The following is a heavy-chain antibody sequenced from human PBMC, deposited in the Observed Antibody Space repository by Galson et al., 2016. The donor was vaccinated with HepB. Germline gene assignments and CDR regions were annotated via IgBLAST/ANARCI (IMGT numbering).Heavy chain of an antibody. CDR3: ARDSGLLRGMPGYYSSLDV. CDR2: IRGYNGVT. J-gene: IGHJ6*04. Sequence: SVKVSCKASGYGFDTNGITWVRQAPGQGLEWMGWIRGYNGVTKYGQKFQGRVTMTTDTSTDTAYMELNSLASDDTAMYFCARDSGLLRGMPGYYSSLDVWGKGTAVTV. V-gene: IGHV1-18*01. CDR1: GYGFDTNG. D-gene: IGHD2-2*01.